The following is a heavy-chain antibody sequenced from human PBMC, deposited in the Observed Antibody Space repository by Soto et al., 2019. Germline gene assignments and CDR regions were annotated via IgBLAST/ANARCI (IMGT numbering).Heavy chain of an antibody. Sequence: SETLSLTCTVSGGSITNYYCSWFRQPPGKGLEWIGYIYYSGITNYNPSLKSRVTISVDPSKNQFSLKLRSVTSADTAVYYCARDRHNSGYWGQGTLVTVSS. J-gene: IGHJ4*02. CDR2: IYYSGIT. CDR1: GGSITNYY. D-gene: IGHD6-19*01. V-gene: IGHV4-59*01. CDR3: ARDRHNSGY.